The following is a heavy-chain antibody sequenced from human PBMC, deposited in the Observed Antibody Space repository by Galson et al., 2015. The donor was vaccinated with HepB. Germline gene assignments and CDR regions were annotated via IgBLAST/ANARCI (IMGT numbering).Heavy chain of an antibody. V-gene: IGHV3-23*01. CDR2: ISNSGGTT. Sequence: SLRLSCAASKFTFSNYAMSWVRQAPGEGLEWVSLISNSGGTTYYADSVKGRFTISRDNSKNTLYLQMRSLRAADTAVYFCAKDPGPYCSSATCPGGYFDSWGQGTLVTVSS. D-gene: IGHD2-2*01. CDR3: AKDPGPYCSSATCPGGYFDS. CDR1: KFTFSNYA. J-gene: IGHJ4*02.